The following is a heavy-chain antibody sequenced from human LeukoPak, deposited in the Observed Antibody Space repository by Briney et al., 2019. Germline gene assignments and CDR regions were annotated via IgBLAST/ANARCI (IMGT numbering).Heavy chain of an antibody. D-gene: IGHD5-12*01. CDR1: GGTFSSYD. CDR3: ARGETRRYSGYDFLY. CDR2: INPNSGGT. V-gene: IGHV1-2*02. J-gene: IGHJ4*02. Sequence: ASVKVSCKASGGTFSSYDISWVRQAPGQGLEWMGWINPNSGGTNYAQKFQGRVTMTRDTSISTAYMELSRLRSDDTAVYYCARGETRRYSGYDFLYWGQGTLVTVSS.